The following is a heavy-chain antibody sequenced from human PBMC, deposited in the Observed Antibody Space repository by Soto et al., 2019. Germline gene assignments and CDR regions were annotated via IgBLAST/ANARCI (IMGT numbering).Heavy chain of an antibody. J-gene: IGHJ4*02. CDR2: ISYDGSNK. D-gene: IGHD2-15*01. CDR3: AKDRGRYWGGGSCYSIFDY. Sequence: QVQLVESGGGVVQPGRSLRLSCAASGFTFSSYGMHWVRQAPGKGLEWVAVISYDGSNKYYADSVKGRFTISRDNSKNTLYLLMNSLRAEDTAVYYCAKDRGRYWGGGSCYSIFDYWGQGTLVTVSS. V-gene: IGHV3-30*18. CDR1: GFTFSSYG.